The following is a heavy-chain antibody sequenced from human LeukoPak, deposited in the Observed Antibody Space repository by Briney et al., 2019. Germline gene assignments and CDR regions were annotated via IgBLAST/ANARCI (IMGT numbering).Heavy chain of an antibody. V-gene: IGHV5-51*04. J-gene: IGHJ4*02. Sequence: GESLKISCKGLGYSFSSYWYAWVRQRPGKGLERMGIIYPGGSETRYDPSFQGQVTISADSPTSTAYLQWSSLRASDTAMYYCARASRDGYNQNFDHWGQGTLVTVSS. CDR1: GYSFSSYW. CDR3: ARASRDGYNQNFDH. CDR2: IYPGGSET. D-gene: IGHD5-24*01.